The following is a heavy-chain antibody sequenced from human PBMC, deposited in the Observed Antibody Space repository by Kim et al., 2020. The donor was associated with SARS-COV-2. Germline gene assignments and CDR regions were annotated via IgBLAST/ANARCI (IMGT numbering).Heavy chain of an antibody. CDR3: AKGDYSSGWSTPYY. CDR2: ISYDGSNK. J-gene: IGHJ4*02. Sequence: GGSLRLSCAASGFTFSSYGMHWVRQAPGKGLEWVAVISYDGSNKYYADSVKGRFTISRDNSKNTLYLQMNSLRAEDTAMYYCAKGDYSSGWSTPYYWGQGTLVTVSS. V-gene: IGHV3-30*18. CDR1: GFTFSSYG. D-gene: IGHD6-19*01.